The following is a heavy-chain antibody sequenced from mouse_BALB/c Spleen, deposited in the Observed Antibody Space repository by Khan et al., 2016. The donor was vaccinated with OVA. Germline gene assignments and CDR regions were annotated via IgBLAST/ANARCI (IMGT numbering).Heavy chain of an antibody. CDR1: GYSFTGYF. J-gene: IGHJ2*01. CDR2: INPHIGEA. D-gene: IGHD1-1*01. V-gene: IGHV1-20*02. CDR3: ARKNGSDFDY. Sequence: VRLQQSGPELVKPGASVKISCTASGYSFTGYFMNWVMQSHGKSLEWIGRINPHIGEAFYNQKFKGKATLIVDESSSTAHMELRSLASEDSAVYYCARKNGSDFDYWGQGTTLTVSS.